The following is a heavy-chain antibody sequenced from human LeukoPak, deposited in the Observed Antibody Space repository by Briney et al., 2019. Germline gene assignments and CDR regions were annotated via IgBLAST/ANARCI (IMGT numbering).Heavy chain of an antibody. CDR3: ARGHTHGAVAGFDY. J-gene: IGHJ4*02. V-gene: IGHV4-34*01. CDR1: GGSFSGYY. D-gene: IGHD6-19*01. Sequence: PSETLSLTCAVYGGSFSGYYWSWIRQPPGKGLEWIGEINHSGSTNYNPSLKSRVTISVDTSKNQFSLKLSSVTAADTAVYYCARGHTHGAVAGFDYWGQGTLVTVSS. CDR2: INHSGST.